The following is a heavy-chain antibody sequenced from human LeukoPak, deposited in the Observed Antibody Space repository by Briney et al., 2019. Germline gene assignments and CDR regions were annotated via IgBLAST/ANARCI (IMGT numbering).Heavy chain of an antibody. Sequence: GGSLRLSCEASGFTFSAYAMTWVRQAPGKGLQWVSDISSSGTTIYYADSVKGRFTISRDNAKNSLYLQMNSLRAEDTAVYYCARKYCSTTSCLFDNWGQGTLVTVSS. CDR3: ARKYCSTTSCLFDN. CDR1: GFTFSAYA. V-gene: IGHV3-48*03. J-gene: IGHJ4*02. CDR2: ISSSGTTI. D-gene: IGHD2-2*01.